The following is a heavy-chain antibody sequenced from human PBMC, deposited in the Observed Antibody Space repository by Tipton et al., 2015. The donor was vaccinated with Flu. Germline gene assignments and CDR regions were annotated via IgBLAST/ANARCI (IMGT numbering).Heavy chain of an antibody. CDR2: IYSSGST. J-gene: IGHJ4*02. Sequence: TLSLTCTVSGGSLSSFYWSWIRQPAGKGLEYIGRIYSSGSTTYNPSFKSRVSMSIDASKSHFSLNLNSVTAADTAMYYCAGGSGSGTHVMFDYWGQGTLVTVSS. V-gene: IGHV4-4*07. CDR1: GGSLSSFY. CDR3: AGGSGSGTHVMFDY. D-gene: IGHD3-10*01.